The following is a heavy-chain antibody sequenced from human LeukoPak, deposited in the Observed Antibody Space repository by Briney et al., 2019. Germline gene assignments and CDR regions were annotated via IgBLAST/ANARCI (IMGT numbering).Heavy chain of an antibody. CDR3: AKDRPTVYSSSWLHFLDS. CDR2: ISGSGGST. CDR1: GFTFSSYG. Sequence: PGESLRLSCAASGFTFSSYGMIWVRQAPGKGLEWVSGISGSGGSTYLADSVKGRFTISRDNSKNTLYLEMNSLRADDTAVYYCAKDRPTVYSSSWLHFLDSWGQGTLVTVSS. V-gene: IGHV3-23*01. J-gene: IGHJ4*02. D-gene: IGHD6-13*01.